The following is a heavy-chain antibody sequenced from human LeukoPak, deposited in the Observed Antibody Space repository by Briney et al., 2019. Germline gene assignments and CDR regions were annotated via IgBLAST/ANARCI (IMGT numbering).Heavy chain of an antibody. CDR3: AHSQVYSYGSFHDSYDI. CDR1: GVSLSTRGVG. CDR2: IYWDDDS. J-gene: IGHJ3*02. V-gene: IGHV2-5*02. Sequence: SGPTLVNPTPTLTLTCSPSGVSLSTRGVGVGWLRQPPGKAREWLALIYWDDDSRYSPALKSSLTIAKDTSKNQVVLTTTNMDSVDTATYYCAHSQVYSYGSFHDSYDIWGLGTLVTVSS. D-gene: IGHD5-18*01.